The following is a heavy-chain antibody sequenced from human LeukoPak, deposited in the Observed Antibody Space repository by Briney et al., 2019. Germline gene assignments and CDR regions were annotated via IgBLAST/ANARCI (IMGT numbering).Heavy chain of an antibody. CDR2: ISAYNGNT. CDR1: GYTFTSYG. CDR3: ARGYGGKVVGYAFDI. J-gene: IGHJ3*02. Sequence: GASVKVSCKASGYTFTSYGISWVRQAPGQGLEWMGWISAYNGNTNYGQKIQGRVTMTTDTSTSTANMELRSLRSDDTAVYYCARGYGGKVVGYAFDIWGQGTMVTVSS. V-gene: IGHV1-18*01. D-gene: IGHD4-23*01.